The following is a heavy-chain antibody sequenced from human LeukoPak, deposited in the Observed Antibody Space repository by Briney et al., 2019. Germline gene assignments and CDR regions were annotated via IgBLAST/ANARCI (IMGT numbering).Heavy chain of an antibody. Sequence: PSETLSLTCTVSGGSISSYYWSWIRQPPGKGLEWIGYIYYSGSTNYNPSLKSRVTISVDTSKNQFSLKLSSVTAADTAAYYCARANSYYYDSSGYYLGYWGQGTLVTVSS. CDR2: IYYSGST. D-gene: IGHD3-22*01. CDR1: GGSISSYY. CDR3: ARANSYYYDSSGYYLGY. J-gene: IGHJ4*02. V-gene: IGHV4-59*01.